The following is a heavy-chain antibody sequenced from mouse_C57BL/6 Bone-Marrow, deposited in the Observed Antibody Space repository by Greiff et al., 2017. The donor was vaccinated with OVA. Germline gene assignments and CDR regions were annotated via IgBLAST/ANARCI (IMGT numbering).Heavy chain of an antibody. J-gene: IGHJ4*01. CDR3: AREDYGNHAGYAMDY. D-gene: IGHD2-1*01. Sequence: QVQLKQSGAELVRPGTSVTVSCKASGYAFTNYLIAWVKQRPGQGLEWLGVINPGSGGTTYNETFKGKATLTADKSSSTAYMQLSSLTSEDSAVYFCAREDYGNHAGYAMDYWGQGTSVTVSS. CDR1: GYAFTNYL. CDR2: INPGSGGT. V-gene: IGHV1-54*01.